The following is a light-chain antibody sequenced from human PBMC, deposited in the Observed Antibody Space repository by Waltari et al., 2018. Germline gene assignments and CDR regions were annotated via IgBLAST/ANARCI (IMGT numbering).Light chain of an antibody. V-gene: IGKV3-20*01. CDR3: QQYGDSLIT. CDR1: QAFSSSY. Sequence: ELVLPQSPGTLSLSPGERATLSCRASQAFSSSYLAWYQQKPGQAPRLLIYGASSRATGIPDRFSGSGSGTDFTLTISRLEPEDFALYYCQQYGDSLITFGQGTRLEIK. CDR2: GAS. J-gene: IGKJ5*01.